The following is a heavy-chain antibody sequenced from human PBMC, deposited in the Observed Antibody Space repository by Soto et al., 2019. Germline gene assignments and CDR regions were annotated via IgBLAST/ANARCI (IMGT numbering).Heavy chain of an antibody. D-gene: IGHD3-22*01. CDR2: IKSKTDGGTT. V-gene: IGHV3-15*07. CDR1: GLSFSNAL. CDR3: TTDPVTMIVVVPSSG. Sequence: GGSLRLACAACGLSFSNALMNWVRQAPGKGLEWVGRIKSKTDGGTTDYAAPVKGRFTISRDDSKNTLYLQMNSLKTEDTAVYYCTTDPVTMIVVVPSSGWGQGTLVTVSS. J-gene: IGHJ4*02.